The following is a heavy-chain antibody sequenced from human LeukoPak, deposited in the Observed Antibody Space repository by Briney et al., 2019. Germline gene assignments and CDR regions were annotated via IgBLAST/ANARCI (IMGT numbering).Heavy chain of an antibody. CDR2: INHSGST. CDR3: ARGKIVVVVAAPAFDI. CDR1: GGSFSGYY. Sequence: SEILSLTCAVYGGSFSGYYWSWIRQPPGKGLEWIGEINHSGSTNYNPSLKSRVTISVDTSKNQFSLKLSSVTAADTAVYYCARGKIVVVVAAPAFDIWGQGTMVTVSS. V-gene: IGHV4-34*01. D-gene: IGHD2-15*01. J-gene: IGHJ3*02.